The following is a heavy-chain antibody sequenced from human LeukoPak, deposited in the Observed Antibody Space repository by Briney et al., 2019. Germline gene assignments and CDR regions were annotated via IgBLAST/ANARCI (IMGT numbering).Heavy chain of an antibody. CDR1: GFTVGNTY. V-gene: IGHV3-66*02. Sequence: PGGSLRLSCAASGFTVGNTYMSWVRQAPGKGLEWASVIHDGGTTYYAASVEGRLTIARDNSRNTLSLQMNSLTTEDTAVYYCARIGSPGVAYYGMDVWGQGTTVTVSS. D-gene: IGHD3-3*01. CDR3: ARIGSPGVAYYGMDV. CDR2: IHDGGTT. J-gene: IGHJ6*02.